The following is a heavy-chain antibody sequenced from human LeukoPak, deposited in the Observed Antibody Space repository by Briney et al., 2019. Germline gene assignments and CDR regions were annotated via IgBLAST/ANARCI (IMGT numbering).Heavy chain of an antibody. CDR2: ISRSNTYT. J-gene: IGHJ3*02. CDR3: AREGEVAAFDAFDI. V-gene: IGHV3-21*06. Sequence: PGGSLRLSCAASGFTFSNYNMNWVRQAPGKGLEWVASISRSNTYTYYADSVKGRFTISRDNAKNSLYLQMNSLRAEDTAVYYCAREGEVAAFDAFDIWGQGTMVTVSS. CDR1: GFTFSNYN. D-gene: IGHD6-19*01.